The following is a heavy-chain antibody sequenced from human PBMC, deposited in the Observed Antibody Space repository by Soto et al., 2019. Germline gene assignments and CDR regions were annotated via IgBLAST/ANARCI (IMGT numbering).Heavy chain of an antibody. CDR2: ISSSGSTI. D-gene: IGHD3-16*01. J-gene: IGHJ4*02. CDR3: ARDGGSGPYYFDY. Sequence: GGSLRLSCAASGFTFSSYEMNWVRQAPGKGLEWVSYISSSGSTIYYAGSVKGRFTISRDNAKNSLYLQMNSLRAEDTAVYYCARDGGSGPYYFDYWGQGTLVTVSS. V-gene: IGHV3-48*03. CDR1: GFTFSSYE.